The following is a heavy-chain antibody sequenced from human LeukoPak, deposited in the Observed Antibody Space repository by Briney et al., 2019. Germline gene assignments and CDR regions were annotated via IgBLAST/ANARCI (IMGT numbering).Heavy chain of an antibody. CDR2: ISGRHGNT. CDR3: TNGPSKDGYNYSFDY. CDR1: GFTLSNYA. J-gene: IGHJ4*02. Sequence: GGSLRLSCAASGFTLSNYAMAWVRQAPGKGLQWVSAISGRHGNTYYADSVKGRFTISRDKSKNTLYLQMNSLRPEDTAVYYCTNGPSKDGYNYSFDYWGQGTLVTVSS. D-gene: IGHD5-24*01. V-gene: IGHV3-23*01.